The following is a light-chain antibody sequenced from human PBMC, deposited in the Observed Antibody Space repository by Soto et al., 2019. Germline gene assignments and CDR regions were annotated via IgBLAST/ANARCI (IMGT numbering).Light chain of an antibody. CDR2: DVS. CDR1: SSDVGGYNY. J-gene: IGLJ1*01. V-gene: IGLV2-14*01. Sequence: QSALNQPASVYGSPGQSITISCTGTSSDVGGYNYVSWYQQHPGKAPKLMIYDVSNRPSGVSNRFSGSKSGNTASLTISGLQAEDEADYYCSSYTSSSTVYVFGTGTKVTVL. CDR3: SSYTSSSTVYV.